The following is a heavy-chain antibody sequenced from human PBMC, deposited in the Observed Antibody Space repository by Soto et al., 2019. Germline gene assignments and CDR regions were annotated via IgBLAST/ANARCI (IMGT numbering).Heavy chain of an antibody. V-gene: IGHV3-23*01. CDR2: ISGSGGST. D-gene: IGHD1-1*01. CDR3: AKYPGTTQSLDFDL. CDR1: GFTFSSYA. Sequence: EVQLLESGGDLVQPGGSLRLSCAASGFTFSSYAMSWVRQAPGKGLEWVSGISGSGGSTYYADSVKGRFTISRDRSKNALYLQMNSLGAEDTAIYYCAKYPGTTQSLDFDLWGRGNLVTVYS. J-gene: IGHJ2*01.